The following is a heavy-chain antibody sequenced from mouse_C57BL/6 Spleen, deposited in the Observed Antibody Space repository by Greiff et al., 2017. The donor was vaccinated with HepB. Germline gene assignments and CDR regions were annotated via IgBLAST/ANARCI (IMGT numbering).Heavy chain of an antibody. CDR3: ARYLYYYGSSYGFDY. CDR1: GYTFTDYY. J-gene: IGHJ2*01. D-gene: IGHD1-1*01. V-gene: IGHV1-26*01. CDR2: INPNNGGT. Sequence: EVQLQQSGPELVKPGASVKISCKASGYTFTDYYMNWVKQSHGKSLEWIGDINPNNGGTSYNQKFKGKATLTVDKSSSTAYMELRSLTSEDSAVYYCARYLYYYGSSYGFDYWGQGTTRTVSS.